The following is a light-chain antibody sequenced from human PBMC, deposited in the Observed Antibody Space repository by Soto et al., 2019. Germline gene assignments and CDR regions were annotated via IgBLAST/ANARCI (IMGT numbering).Light chain of an antibody. V-gene: IGKV3-20*01. J-gene: IGKJ5*01. CDR3: QQYSDLPMT. CDR2: GAS. CDR1: QSVSSSY. Sequence: ENVLTQSPCTLSLSPGERAPLSCRASQSVSSSYLAWYQQKPGQAPRLLIYGASSRATGIPDRFSGSGSGTDFTLTISRLEPEDFAVYFCQQYSDLPMTFGQGTRLEIK.